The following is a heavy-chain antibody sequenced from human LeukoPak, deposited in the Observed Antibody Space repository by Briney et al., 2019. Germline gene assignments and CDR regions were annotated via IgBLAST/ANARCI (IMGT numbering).Heavy chain of an antibody. V-gene: IGHV3-21*01. D-gene: IGHD3-10*01. CDR1: GFTFSSYS. CDR3: ARALARGVIVYYYMDV. CDR2: ISISSIYI. Sequence: WGSLRLSCAAPGFTFSSYSVNWVRQAPGKGLERVSSISISSIYIYYADTVKGRFTISRDNAKNSLYMQMNSLRAEDTAVYYCARALARGVIVYYYMDVWGKGTTVTISS. J-gene: IGHJ6*03.